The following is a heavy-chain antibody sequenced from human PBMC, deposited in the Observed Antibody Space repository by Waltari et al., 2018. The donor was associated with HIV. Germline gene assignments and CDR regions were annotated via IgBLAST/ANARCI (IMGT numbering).Heavy chain of an antibody. CDR1: GFMFSGYV. J-gene: IGHJ6*04. CDR3: AKDRSGSLHYFYYYGMDV. Sequence: QVQLVESGGGVVRPGGSLRLSCSASGFMFSGYVLHWVRQAPGKVLFSVPATSFDGTNNYYAHSVKGRFTISRDNIKNILHLQMNSLKIEDMAVYYCAKDRSGSLHYFYYYGMDVWGKGTTVAVSS. V-gene: IGHV3-30-3*02. D-gene: IGHD3-3*01. CDR2: TSFDGTNN.